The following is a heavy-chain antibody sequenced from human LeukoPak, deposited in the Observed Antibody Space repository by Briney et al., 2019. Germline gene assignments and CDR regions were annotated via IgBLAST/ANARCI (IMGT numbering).Heavy chain of an antibody. D-gene: IGHD6-19*01. CDR2: IYHSGST. Sequence: PSGALSLTCAVSGGSISSSNWWSWVRQPPGKGLEWIGEIYHSGSTNYNPSLKSRVTISVDKSKNQFSLKLTSVTAADTAAYYCARQGDSGWYYFDYWGQGTLVTVSP. CDR1: GGSISSSNW. J-gene: IGHJ4*02. CDR3: ARQGDSGWYYFDY. V-gene: IGHV4-4*02.